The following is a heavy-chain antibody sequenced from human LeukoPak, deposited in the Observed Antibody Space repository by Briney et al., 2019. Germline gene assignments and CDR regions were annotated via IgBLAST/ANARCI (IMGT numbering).Heavy chain of an antibody. CDR3: AKWGMLGYYDSSGYYYGDY. V-gene: IGHV3-30*02. J-gene: IGHJ4*02. CDR2: IRYDGSIK. D-gene: IGHD3-22*01. Sequence: PGGSLRLSCAASGLTFSSYGMHWVRQAPGKGLEWVAFIRYDGSIKYYADSVKGRFPISRDNSKNTLYLQMNSLRAEDTAVYYCAKWGMLGYYDSSGYYYGDYWGQGTLVTVSS. CDR1: GLTFSSYG.